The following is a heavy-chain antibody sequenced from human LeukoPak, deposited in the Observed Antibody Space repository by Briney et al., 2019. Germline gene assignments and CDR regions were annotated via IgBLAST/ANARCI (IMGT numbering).Heavy chain of an antibody. Sequence: GGSLRLSCAGSGFTFDDYGMNWVRPAPGKGLEWVSGMSWNGGTTGYADSVKGRFTISRDNAKNSLYLHMNSLRAEDTAVYYCARELYSGYGRFDYWGQGTLVTVSS. CDR2: MSWNGGTT. CDR3: ARELYSGYGRFDY. D-gene: IGHD5-12*01. V-gene: IGHV3-20*04. CDR1: GFTFDDYG. J-gene: IGHJ4*02.